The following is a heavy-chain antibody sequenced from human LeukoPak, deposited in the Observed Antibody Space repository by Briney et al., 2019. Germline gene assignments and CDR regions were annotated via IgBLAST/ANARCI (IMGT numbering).Heavy chain of an antibody. J-gene: IGHJ5*02. D-gene: IGHD2-2*01. CDR3: TREARVGNWFDP. Sequence: ASVKVSCRASGYTFTDYYIHWVRQAPGQGPEWMGWINPDNGGTNYAQKFQGRVTMTRDTSIRTVYMDLSRLRSDDTAVFYCTREARVGNWFDPWGQGTQVTVSS. CDR2: INPDNGGT. CDR1: GYTFTDYY. V-gene: IGHV1-2*02.